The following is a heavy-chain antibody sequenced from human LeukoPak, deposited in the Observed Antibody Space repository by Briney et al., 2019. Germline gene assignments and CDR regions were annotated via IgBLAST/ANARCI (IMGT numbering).Heavy chain of an antibody. CDR2: IYHSGST. CDR3: ARHRCSGGGDCYDFVLNY. J-gene: IGHJ4*02. D-gene: IGHD2-21*02. V-gene: IGHV4-38-2*02. CDR1: GYSISSGYY. Sequence: PSETLSLTCTVSGYSISSGYYWGWIRQPPGKGLEWIGSIYHSGSTYYNPSLKSRVTISVDTSKNQFSLKLSSVTAADPPDYSFARHRCSGGGDCYDFVLNYWGQGTLVTVSS.